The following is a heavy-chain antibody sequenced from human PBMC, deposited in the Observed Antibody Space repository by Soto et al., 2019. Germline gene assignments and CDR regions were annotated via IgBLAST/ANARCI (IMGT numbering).Heavy chain of an antibody. D-gene: IGHD2-15*01. V-gene: IGHV1-8*01. Sequence: QVQLVQSGAEVKKPGASVKVSCKASGYTFTNYDINWVRQATGQGLEWMGWMNPKSGNTGYAEKFQGRVTLTRSTSISTGYMELSSLRSEHTAVYYCARVPPAVESVPIGYNWFDPWGQGTLVTVSS. CDR1: GYTFTNYD. CDR2: MNPKSGNT. J-gene: IGHJ5*02. CDR3: ARVPPAVESVPIGYNWFDP.